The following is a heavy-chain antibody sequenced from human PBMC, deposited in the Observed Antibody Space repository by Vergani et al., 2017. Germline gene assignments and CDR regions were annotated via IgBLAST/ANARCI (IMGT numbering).Heavy chain of an antibody. CDR3: AREDTAMATDY. J-gene: IGHJ4*02. D-gene: IGHD5-18*01. Sequence: QVQLVESGGGVVQPGGSLRLSCAASGFTFSSYGMHWVRQAPGKGLEWVAFIRYDGSNKYYADSVKGRFTISRDNSKNTLYLQMNSLRAADTAVYYCAREDTAMATDYWGQGTLVTVSS. CDR1: GFTFSSYG. CDR2: IRYDGSNK. V-gene: IGHV3-30*02.